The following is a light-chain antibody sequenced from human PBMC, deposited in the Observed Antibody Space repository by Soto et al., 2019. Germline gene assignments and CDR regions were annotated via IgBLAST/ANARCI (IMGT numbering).Light chain of an antibody. CDR2: YAS. CDR3: QQRSNWPPSIT. V-gene: IGKV3-11*01. Sequence: EIVLTQSPATLSLSPGERATLSCRASQSVSSSLAWYQQKPGQAPRLLIYYASNRATGIPARFSGSGSGTDFALTISSLEPEDFAVYYCQQRSNWPPSITFGQGTRLEIK. CDR1: QSVSSS. J-gene: IGKJ5*01.